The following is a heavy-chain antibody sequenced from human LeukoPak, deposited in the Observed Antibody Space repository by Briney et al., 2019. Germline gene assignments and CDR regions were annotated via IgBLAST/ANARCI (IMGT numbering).Heavy chain of an antibody. CDR2: IYYSGST. Sequence: PSQTLSLTCTVSGGSISSGGYYWSWIRQHPGKGLEWIGYIYYSGSTYYNPSLKSRVTISVDTSKNQFSLKLSSVTAADTAVYYCARDGVAAAGTGIDYWGQGTLSPSPQ. CDR1: GGSISSGGYY. CDR3: ARDGVAAAGTGIDY. J-gene: IGHJ4*02. D-gene: IGHD6-13*01. V-gene: IGHV4-31*03.